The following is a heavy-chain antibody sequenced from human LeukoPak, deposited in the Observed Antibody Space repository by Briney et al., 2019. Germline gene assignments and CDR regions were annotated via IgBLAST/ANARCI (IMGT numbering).Heavy chain of an antibody. Sequence: KPLETLSLTCPVSGGSISSSGYYRGWNRQPPGKGLGGISGIYYSGSTYYNPSLKSRVTISVDTSKNQISLKLSALTAADTAVYYCARHEYSGSYYGLSWFDPWGQGTLVTVSS. D-gene: IGHD1-26*01. V-gene: IGHV4-39*01. CDR1: GGSISSSGYY. CDR3: ARHEYSGSYYGLSWFDP. CDR2: IYYSGST. J-gene: IGHJ5*02.